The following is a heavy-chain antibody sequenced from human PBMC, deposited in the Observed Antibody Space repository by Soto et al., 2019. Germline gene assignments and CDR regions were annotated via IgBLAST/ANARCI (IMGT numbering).Heavy chain of an antibody. CDR3: ARALGSWGAYYFDY. CDR2: IDWDDDR. Sequence: SGPTLVNPTQTLTLTCTFSGFSLSTSGMGVSWIRQPPGKALEWLARIDWDDDRYYSTSLKTRLTITKDTSKNQVVLTMTNMDPVDTVTYYCARALGSWGAYYFDYWGQGTLVTVSS. J-gene: IGHJ4*02. D-gene: IGHD3-16*01. V-gene: IGHV2-70*11. CDR1: GFSLSTSGMG.